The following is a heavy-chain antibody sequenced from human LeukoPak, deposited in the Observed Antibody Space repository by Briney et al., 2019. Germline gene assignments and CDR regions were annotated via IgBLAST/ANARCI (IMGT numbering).Heavy chain of an antibody. CDR2: ISSNGGST. Sequence: GGSLRLSCAASGFTFSNYAMHWVRQAPGEGLEYVSAISSNGGSTYYANSVKGGFTISRDNSKNPLYLQMGSLRAEDMAVYYCASVYGGHSDCSSTSGPPDYWGQGTLVTVSS. V-gene: IGHV3-64*01. J-gene: IGHJ4*02. CDR1: GFTFSNYA. CDR3: ASVYGGHSDCSSTSGPPDY. D-gene: IGHD2-2*01.